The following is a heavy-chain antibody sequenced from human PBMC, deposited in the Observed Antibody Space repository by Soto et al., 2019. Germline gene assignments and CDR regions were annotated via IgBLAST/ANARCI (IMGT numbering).Heavy chain of an antibody. CDR2: IDTSGTKI. CDR3: ASHYDMWSGYLSPVDY. V-gene: IGHV3-11*01. Sequence: QVQLVESGGDLVKPGGSLRLSCAASGYTFSDYYMSWIRQAPGKGLEWISYIDTSGTKIYYADSVKGRFTITRDNAKNSLYLDMNSLRDEDTAVYSCASHYDMWSGYLSPVDYWGQGTLVTVSS. CDR1: GYTFSDYY. D-gene: IGHD3-3*01. J-gene: IGHJ4*02.